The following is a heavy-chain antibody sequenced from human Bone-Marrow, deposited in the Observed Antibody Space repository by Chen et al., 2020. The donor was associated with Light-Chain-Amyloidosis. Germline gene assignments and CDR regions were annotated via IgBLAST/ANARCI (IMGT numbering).Heavy chain of an antibody. CDR2: IYYDGST. V-gene: IGHV4-59*01. D-gene: IGHD3-10*01. Sequence: QVQLRESGPGLVQASETLSLTCTVSGGSIRSYFWSWIRQSPGKGLEWIGYIYYDGSTHYNPSLKMRVTISQDTSKNQYSLQLNSVTAADTAIYYCARTSGPSHFDYWCQGTLVTVSS. CDR1: GGSIRSYF. CDR3: ARTSGPSHFDY. J-gene: IGHJ4*02.